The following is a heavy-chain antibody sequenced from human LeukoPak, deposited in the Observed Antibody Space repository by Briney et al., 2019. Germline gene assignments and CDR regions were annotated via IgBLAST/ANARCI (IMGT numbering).Heavy chain of an antibody. CDR2: ISGSGGST. Sequence: GGSLRLSCAASGFTFSSYAMSWVRQAPGKGLEWVSAISGSGGSTYYADSVKGRFTISRDNSKNTLYLQMNSLRAEDTAVYYCAKDMYYYDSSGYYFLWALDIWGQGTMVTVSS. J-gene: IGHJ3*02. CDR1: GFTFSSYA. D-gene: IGHD3-22*01. CDR3: AKDMYYYDSSGYYFLWALDI. V-gene: IGHV3-23*01.